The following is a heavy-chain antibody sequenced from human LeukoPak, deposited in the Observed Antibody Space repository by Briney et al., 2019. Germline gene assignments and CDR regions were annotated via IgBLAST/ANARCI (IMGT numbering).Heavy chain of an antibody. J-gene: IGHJ4*02. V-gene: IGHV3-48*01. CDR2: ISSSSSTI. D-gene: IGHD3-22*01. CDR3: ARDLNYYDSSGYGH. Sequence: GGSLRLSCAASGFTFSSYSMNWVRQAPGKGLEWVSYISSSSSTIYYADSVKGRFTISRDNAKNSLYLQMNSLRAEDTAAYYCARDLNYYDSSGYGHWGQGTLVTVSS. CDR1: GFTFSSYS.